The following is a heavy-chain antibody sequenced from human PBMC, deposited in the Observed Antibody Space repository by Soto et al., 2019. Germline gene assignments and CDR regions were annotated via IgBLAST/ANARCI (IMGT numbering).Heavy chain of an antibody. J-gene: IGHJ4*02. CDR1: GFTFSDYS. CDR3: ARWDGDGDD. V-gene: IGHV3-23*01. D-gene: IGHD1-26*01. Sequence: PGGSLRLSCAASGFTFSDYSMDWVRQTPGKGPAWVSVLRGGGANKFYADPVRGRFTISVDNSRNTVYLQMNSLRVEDTAIYYCARWDGDGDDWGQGTLVTVSS. CDR2: LRGGGANK.